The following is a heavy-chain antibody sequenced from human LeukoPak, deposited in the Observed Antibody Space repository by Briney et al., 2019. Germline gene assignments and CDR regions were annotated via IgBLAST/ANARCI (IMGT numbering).Heavy chain of an antibody. Sequence: GGSLRLSCGVSDFTFGSYWMHWVRQAPGKGLVWVSRINTDGSTTTYADSVKGRFTISRDNAKNTLYLQMNSLRAEDTAVYYCARGNWGSFDYWGQGTLVTVSS. V-gene: IGHV3-74*01. CDR2: INTDGSTT. CDR3: ARGNWGSFDY. CDR1: DFTFGSYW. D-gene: IGHD7-27*01. J-gene: IGHJ4*02.